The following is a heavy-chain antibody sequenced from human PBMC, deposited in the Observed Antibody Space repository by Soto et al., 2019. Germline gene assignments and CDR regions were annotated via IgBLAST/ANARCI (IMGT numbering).Heavy chain of an antibody. J-gene: IGHJ4*02. CDR1: SGSIGSGYYY. CDR3: ARGPYYDYVWGSYRPPFSFDY. V-gene: IGHV4-30-4*01. D-gene: IGHD3-16*02. Sequence: PSETLSLTCTVSSGSIGSGYYYWSWIRQPPGKGLEWSGYIYYSGSTYYNPSLKSRVNISVDTSRNPFTLKVSSVTAADTAVYYCARGPYYDYVWGSYRPPFSFDYWGQGTLVTVSS. CDR2: IYYSGST.